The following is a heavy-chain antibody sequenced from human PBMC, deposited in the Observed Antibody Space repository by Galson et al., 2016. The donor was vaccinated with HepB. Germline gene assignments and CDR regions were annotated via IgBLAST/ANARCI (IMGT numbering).Heavy chain of an antibody. V-gene: IGHV3-11*06. CDR3: ATAGTGLAARKFDS. CDR1: GFTFSDYY. D-gene: IGHD6-6*01. J-gene: IGHJ4*02. Sequence: SLRLSCAASGFTFSDYYMTWIRQAPGKGLECISYISSFSSYTNYADSVKGRFTISRDNAKNSLFLQMNSLRAEDTAVYYCATAGTGLAARKFDSWGQRTLGTVSS. CDR2: ISSFSSYT.